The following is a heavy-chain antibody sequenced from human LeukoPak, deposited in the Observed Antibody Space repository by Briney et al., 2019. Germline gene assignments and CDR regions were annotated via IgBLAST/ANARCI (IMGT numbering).Heavy chain of an antibody. CDR2: IYHSGST. J-gene: IGHJ4*02. Sequence: SETPSLTCTVSGYSISSVYYWGWIRQPPGKGLEWFGSIYHSGSTYYNPSLKSRVTISVDTSKNQFSLKLSSVTAADTAVYYCARKIPGIYYFDYWGQGTLVTVSS. CDR1: GYSISSVYY. D-gene: IGHD2-21*01. V-gene: IGHV4-38-2*02. CDR3: ARKIPGIYYFDY.